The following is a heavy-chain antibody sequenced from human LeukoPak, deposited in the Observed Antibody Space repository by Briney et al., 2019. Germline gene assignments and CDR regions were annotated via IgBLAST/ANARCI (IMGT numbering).Heavy chain of an antibody. CDR3: AKDVTYYFGSGSNPNWFDP. D-gene: IGHD3-10*01. J-gene: IGHJ5*02. CDR2: IIGSDAST. Sequence: GGSLRLSCAASGFTFSSYAMSWARQTPGKGLEWVSGIIGSDASTYYTDSVKGRFTISRDNSKNTLYLHMNSLRAEDTAVYYCAKDVTYYFGSGSNPNWFDPWGQGTLVTVSS. V-gene: IGHV3-23*01. CDR1: GFTFSSYA.